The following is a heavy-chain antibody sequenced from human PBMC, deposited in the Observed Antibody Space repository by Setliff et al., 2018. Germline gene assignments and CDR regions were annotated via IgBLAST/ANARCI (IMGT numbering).Heavy chain of an antibody. CDR1: GFSFSDYY. J-gene: IGHJ6*02. CDR3: ARDGVSYAMDV. Sequence: GGSLRLSCAASGFSFSDYYMSWVRQAPGKGLEWLSKISGSGITIFYADSVRGRFTISRDNAKNSLYLQMNNLRAEDTALYSCARDGVSYAMDVWGHGTAVTVSS. V-gene: IGHV3-11*04. CDR2: ISGSGITI.